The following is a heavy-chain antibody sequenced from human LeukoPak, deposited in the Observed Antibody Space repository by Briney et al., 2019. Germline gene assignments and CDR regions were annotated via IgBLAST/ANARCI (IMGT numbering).Heavy chain of an antibody. Sequence: GSLRLSFVASGFTFSRYWTIWVRQAPGKGLEWVANIKEDGSEKNYVDSMKGRFTISRDNAKNSLYLQMNSLRAEDTAVYYCARYYYNGDRYSEDAFDIWGQGTMATVSS. CDR2: IKEDGSEK. CDR1: GFTFSRYW. J-gene: IGHJ3*02. D-gene: IGHD2-21*01. V-gene: IGHV3-7*02. CDR3: ARYYYNGDRYSEDAFDI.